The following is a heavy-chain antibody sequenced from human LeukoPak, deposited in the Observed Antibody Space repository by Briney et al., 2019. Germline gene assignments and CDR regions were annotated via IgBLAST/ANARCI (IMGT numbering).Heavy chain of an antibody. CDR1: GFTFSSYA. V-gene: IGHV3-7*01. CDR2: INQDGTER. J-gene: IGHJ4*02. CDR3: ATGIGTVTVLDQYYFDY. D-gene: IGHD1-1*01. Sequence: GRSLRLSCAASGFTFSSYAMHWVRQAPGKALEWVANINQDGTERYYVDSLKGRFTISRDNAKNSLYLQMSSLRAEDTAVYYCATGIGTVTVLDQYYFDYWGQGTLVTVSS.